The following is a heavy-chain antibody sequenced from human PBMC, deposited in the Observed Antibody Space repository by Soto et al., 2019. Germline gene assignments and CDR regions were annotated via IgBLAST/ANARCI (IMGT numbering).Heavy chain of an antibody. J-gene: IGHJ6*02. CDR1: GYTFTSYG. Sequence: ASVKVSCKASGYTFTSYGINWVRQAPGQGLEWMGWISPNSGNTRYAQKFQGRVTMTRNTSISTAYMELSSLRSEDTAVYYCARGQGLRAYYYYGMDVWGQGTTVTVTS. V-gene: IGHV1-8*02. D-gene: IGHD5-12*01. CDR2: ISPNSGNT. CDR3: ARGQGLRAYYYYGMDV.